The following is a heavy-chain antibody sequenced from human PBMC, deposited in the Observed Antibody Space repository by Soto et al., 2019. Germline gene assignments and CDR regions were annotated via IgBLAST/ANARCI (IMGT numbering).Heavy chain of an antibody. CDR1: GFTFSSYG. CDR2: IWYDGSNK. CDR3: ARGWGCSSTSCYGAAEFDY. J-gene: IGHJ4*02. D-gene: IGHD2-2*01. V-gene: IGHV3-33*01. Sequence: GGSLRLSCAASGFTFSSYGMHWVRQAPGKGLEWVAVIWYDGSNKYYADSVKGRFTISRDNSKNTLYLQMNSLRAEDTAVYYCARGWGCSSTSCYGAAEFDYWGQGTLVTVSS.